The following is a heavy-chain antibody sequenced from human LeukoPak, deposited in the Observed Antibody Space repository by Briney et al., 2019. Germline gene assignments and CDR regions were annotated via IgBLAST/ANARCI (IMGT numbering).Heavy chain of an antibody. CDR3: ARDAGYSYGYGFYYFDY. J-gene: IGHJ4*02. Sequence: SQTLSLTCTVSGGSISSGSYYWSWIRQPAGKGLEWIGRIYTSGSTNYNPSLKSRVTISVDTSKNQFSLRLSSVTAADTALYYCARDAGYSYGYGFYYFDYWGQGTLVTVSS. CDR1: GGSISSGSYY. V-gene: IGHV4-61*02. CDR2: IYTSGST. D-gene: IGHD5-18*01.